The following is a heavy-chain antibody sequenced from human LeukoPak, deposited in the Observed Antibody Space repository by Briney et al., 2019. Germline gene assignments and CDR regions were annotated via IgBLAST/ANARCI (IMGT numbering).Heavy chain of an antibody. V-gene: IGHV3-7*01. D-gene: IGHD2-15*01. CDR3: ARALGSSGSRYQAFEY. CDR2: IKQDESEK. J-gene: IGHJ4*02. CDR1: GFTFSSYW. Sequence: GGSLRLSCAAAGFTFSSYWMSWVRQAPGKGLGWVANIKQDESEKYYVDSVKGRFTISRDNAKNSLYLQMNNLRAEDTAVYYCARALGSSGSRYQAFEYWGQGALVTVSS.